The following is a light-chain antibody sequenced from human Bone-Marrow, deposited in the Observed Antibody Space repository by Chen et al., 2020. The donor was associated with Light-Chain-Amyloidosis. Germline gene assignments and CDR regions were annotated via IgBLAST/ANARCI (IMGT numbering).Light chain of an antibody. CDR3: SSYTITNTLV. CDR1: SSDVGGDNH. V-gene: IGLV2-14*01. Sequence: QSALTQPASVSGSPGQSITIACTGTSSDVGGDNHVSWYQQHPDKAPKRMIYEVTNRPSWVPDRFSGSKSANTASLTISVLQTEDEADYFCSSYTITNTLVFGSGTRVTVL. J-gene: IGLJ1*01. CDR2: EVT.